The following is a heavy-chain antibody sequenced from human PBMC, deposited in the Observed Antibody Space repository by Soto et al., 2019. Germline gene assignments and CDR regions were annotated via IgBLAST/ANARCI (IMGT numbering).Heavy chain of an antibody. CDR3: ARGLASYPSAEDY. J-gene: IGHJ4*02. CDR1: GYTFTSYA. CDR2: INAGNGNT. D-gene: IGHD3-16*01. V-gene: IGHV1-3*05. Sequence: QVQLVQSGAEEKKPGASVKVSCKASGYTFTSYAMHWVRQAPGQRLEWMGWINAGNGNTKYSQKFQGRVTITKDTSASTAYMELSSLRSEDTAVYYCARGLASYPSAEDYWGQGTLVTVSS.